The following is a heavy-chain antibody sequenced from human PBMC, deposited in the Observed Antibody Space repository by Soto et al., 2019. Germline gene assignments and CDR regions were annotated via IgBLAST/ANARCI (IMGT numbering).Heavy chain of an antibody. J-gene: IGHJ4*02. D-gene: IGHD1-26*01. Sequence: EVQLVESGGGLVKPGGSLRLSCAASGFTFSNAWMNWVRQAPGKGLEWVGRIKSKTDGGTTDYAAPVKGRFTISRDDSQNTLYLQMNSLKTEDTAVYYFTPGGGATSLEAVDYWGQGTLVTVSS. CDR3: TPGGGATSLEAVDY. CDR1: GFTFSNAW. V-gene: IGHV3-15*07. CDR2: IKSKTDGGTT.